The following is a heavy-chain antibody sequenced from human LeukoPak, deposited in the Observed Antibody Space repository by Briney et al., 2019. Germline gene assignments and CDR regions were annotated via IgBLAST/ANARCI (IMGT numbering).Heavy chain of an antibody. Sequence: GGSLRLSCAASGFTFSSYWMSWVRQAPGKGLEWVANIKQDGSEKYYVDSVKGRFTISRDNAKNSLYLQMNSLRAEDTAVYYCARGLVCCGGDCYSWGALDYWGQGTLVTVSS. D-gene: IGHD2-21*02. CDR3: ARGLVCCGGDCYSWGALDY. CDR1: GFTFSSYW. CDR2: IKQDGSEK. J-gene: IGHJ4*02. V-gene: IGHV3-7*01.